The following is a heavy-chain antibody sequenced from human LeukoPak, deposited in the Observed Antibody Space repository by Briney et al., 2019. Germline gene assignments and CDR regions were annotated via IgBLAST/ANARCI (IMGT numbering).Heavy chain of an antibody. J-gene: IGHJ4*02. V-gene: IGHV3-20*04. D-gene: IGHD6-13*01. CDR3: ARIVPGLGSRWDYFEY. CDR2: INWNGGST. CDR1: GFTFDDYG. Sequence: GGSLRLSCAASGFTFDDYGMSWVCQAPGKGLEWVSGINWNGGSTGYADSVKGRFTISRDNAKNSLYLQINSLRAEDTAVYYCARIVPGLGSRWDYFEYWGQGTLVTVSS.